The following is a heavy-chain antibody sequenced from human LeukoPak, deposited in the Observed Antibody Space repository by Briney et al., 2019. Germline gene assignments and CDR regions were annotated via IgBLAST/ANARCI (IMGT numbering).Heavy chain of an antibody. CDR1: GFTFSTYS. Sequence: GGSLRLSCAASGFTFSTYSMNWVRQAPGKGLEWVSSISSSSSYIYYADSVKGRFTISRDNAKNSLYLQMSSLRAEDTAVYYCARASGWYVFDYWGQGTLVTVSS. CDR2: ISSSSSYI. D-gene: IGHD6-19*01. CDR3: ARASGWYVFDY. J-gene: IGHJ4*02. V-gene: IGHV3-21*01.